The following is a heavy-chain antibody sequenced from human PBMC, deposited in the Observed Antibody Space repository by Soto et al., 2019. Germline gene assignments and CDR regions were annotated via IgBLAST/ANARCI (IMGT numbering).Heavy chain of an antibody. CDR1: GGTFSSYA. D-gene: IGHD2-21*02. CDR3: ARGLASCGGDCYFDAFDI. J-gene: IGHJ3*02. V-gene: IGHV1-69*01. CDR2: IIPIFGTA. Sequence: QVQLVQSGAEVKKPGSSVKVSCKASGGTFSSYAISWVRQAPGQGLEWMVGIIPIFGTANYAQKFQGRVTITADEATSTAYMELSSLRSEDTAVYYCARGLASCGGDCYFDAFDIWGQGTMVTVSS.